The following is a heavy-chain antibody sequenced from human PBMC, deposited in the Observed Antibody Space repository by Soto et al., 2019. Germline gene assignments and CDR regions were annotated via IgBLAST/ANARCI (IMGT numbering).Heavy chain of an antibody. V-gene: IGHV3-23*01. CDR3: ARRGDYDILTGYYPFDY. J-gene: IGHJ4*02. CDR1: GFTFSSYA. D-gene: IGHD3-9*01. CDR2: ISGSGGST. Sequence: EVQLLESGGGLVQPGGSLRLSCAASGFTFSSYAMSWVRQAPGKGLEWVSAISGSGGSTYYADSVKGRFTISRDNSKNTLYLQMNSLRAEDTAVYYCARRGDYDILTGYYPFDYWGQGTLVTVSS.